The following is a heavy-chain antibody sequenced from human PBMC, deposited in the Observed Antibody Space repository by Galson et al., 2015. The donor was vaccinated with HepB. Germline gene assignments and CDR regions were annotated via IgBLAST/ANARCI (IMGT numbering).Heavy chain of an antibody. CDR3: ARGYYDSSGLWVDY. V-gene: IGHV3-48*02. Sequence: SLRLSCAASGFTFSTYSMNWVRQAPGKGLEWVSYISSSSSTIYYADSVKGRFTISRDNAKNSLYLQMNSLRDEDTAVYYCARGYYDSSGLWVDYWGQGTLVTVSS. J-gene: IGHJ4*02. CDR1: GFTFSTYS. CDR2: ISSSSSTI. D-gene: IGHD3-22*01.